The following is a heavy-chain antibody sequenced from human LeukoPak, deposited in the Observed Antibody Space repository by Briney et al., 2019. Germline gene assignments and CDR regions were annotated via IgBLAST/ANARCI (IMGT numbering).Heavy chain of an antibody. J-gene: IGHJ4*02. CDR1: GGSISSGGYS. CDR3: ARAHSGSYSDVYYFDY. Sequence: SETLSLTCAVSGGSISSGGYSWSWIQQPPGKGLEWIGYIYHSGSTYYNPSLKSRVTISVDRSKNQFSLKLSSVTAADTAVYYCARAHSGSYSDVYYFDYWGQGTLVTVSS. CDR2: IYHSGST. D-gene: IGHD1-26*01. V-gene: IGHV4-30-2*01.